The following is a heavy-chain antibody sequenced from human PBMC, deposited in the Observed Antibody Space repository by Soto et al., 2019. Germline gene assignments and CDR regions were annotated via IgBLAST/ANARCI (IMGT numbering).Heavy chain of an antibody. V-gene: IGHV3-30-3*01. J-gene: IGHJ4*02. CDR3: ARERTFTMVRGVDY. CDR1: GFTFSSYA. Sequence: QVQLVESGGGVVQPGRSLRLSCAASGFTFSSYAMHWVRQAPGKGLEWVAVISYDGSNKYYADSVKGRFTISRDNSKNTLYLQMNSLIAEDTAVYYCARERTFTMVRGVDYWGQGTLVTVSS. CDR2: ISYDGSNK. D-gene: IGHD3-10*01.